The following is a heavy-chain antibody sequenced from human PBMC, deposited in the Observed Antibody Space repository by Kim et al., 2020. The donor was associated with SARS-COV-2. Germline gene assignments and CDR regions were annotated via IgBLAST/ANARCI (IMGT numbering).Heavy chain of an antibody. CDR2: INAGNGNT. CDR3: ARVRSMARAGGGAFDI. J-gene: IGHJ3*02. V-gene: IGHV1-3*01. Sequence: ASVKVSCKASGYTFTSYAMHWVRQAPGQRLEWMGWINAGNGNTKYSQKFQGRVTITRDTSASTAYMELSSLRSEDTAVYYCARVRSMARAGGGAFDIWGQGTMVTVSS. CDR1: GYTFTSYA. D-gene: IGHD1-26*01.